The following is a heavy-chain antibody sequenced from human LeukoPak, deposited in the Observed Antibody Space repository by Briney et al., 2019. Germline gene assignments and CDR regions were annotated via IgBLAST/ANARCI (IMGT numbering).Heavy chain of an antibody. CDR3: ARATLDN. CDR2: IYSDGST. J-gene: IGHJ4*02. V-gene: IGHV3-53*01. Sequence: GGSLRLSCAASGFTFSNYEMNWVRQAPGKGLEWVSVIYSDGSTKYADSVKARFTISRDNSKNTVYLLMNRLRVEDTALYYCARATLDNWGQGTLVTVSS. CDR1: GFTFSNYE.